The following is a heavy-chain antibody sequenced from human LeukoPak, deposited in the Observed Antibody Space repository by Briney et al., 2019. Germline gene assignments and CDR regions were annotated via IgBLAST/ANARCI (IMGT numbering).Heavy chain of an antibody. CDR3: ARHLYYSASAFWYIDL. J-gene: IGHJ2*01. D-gene: IGHD3-10*01. CDR1: GDSISSSDHY. V-gene: IGHV4-39*01. Sequence: SETLSLTCTLSGDSISSSDHYWVWIRQSPGKGLEWIGRVSQSGNTYYKLSLKSRVTVSIDTSKNEFSLILTSVTAADTAEYYCARHLYYSASAFWYIDLWGRGTLVIVSP. CDR2: VSQSGNT.